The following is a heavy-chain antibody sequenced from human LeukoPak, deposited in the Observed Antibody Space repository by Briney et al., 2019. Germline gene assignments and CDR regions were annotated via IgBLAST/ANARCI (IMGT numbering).Heavy chain of an antibody. CDR3: ARETYPSGWFDP. J-gene: IGHJ5*02. CDR1: GDSTNTYF. CDR2: IYYTGTT. V-gene: IGHV4-59*01. Sequence: PSETLSLTCTMSGDSTNTYFWSWIRQPPGKGLEWIGYIYYTGTTNYNPSLKSRVTISVDTSKNQFSLRLSSVTAADTAVYYCARETYPSGWFDPWGQGTLVTVSS. D-gene: IGHD2-21*01.